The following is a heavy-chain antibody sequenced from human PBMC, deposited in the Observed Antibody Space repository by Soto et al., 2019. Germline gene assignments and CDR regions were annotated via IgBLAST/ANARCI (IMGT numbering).Heavy chain of an antibody. CDR3: ARLGGRTEFSGPWYKLEQ. V-gene: IGHV4-39*02. CDR1: GGSVFSSSSL. CDR2: IFYTGTT. D-gene: IGHD1-1*01. J-gene: IGHJ4*02. Sequence: SETLSLTCTVAGGSVFSSSSLWVWIRQSPGKGLEWLGQIFYTGTTYYNPSLGSRITMSVDSSKSLFSLRLSSVTAADTALYYCARLGGRTEFSGPWYKLEQWGRGSLVTVSS.